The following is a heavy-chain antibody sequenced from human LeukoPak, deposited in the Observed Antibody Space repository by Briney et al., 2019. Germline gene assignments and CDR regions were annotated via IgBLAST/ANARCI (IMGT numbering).Heavy chain of an antibody. D-gene: IGHD6-6*01. V-gene: IGHV4-59*12. CDR3: ARALYSSSLRD. CDR1: GGSISNKY. Sequence: PSETLSLTCTVSGGSISNKYWSWIRQPPGKGLEWIGYIYYSGSTNYNPSLKSRVTISVDTSKNQFSLKLSSVTAADTAVYYCARALYSSSLRDWGQGTLVTVSS. CDR2: IYYSGST. J-gene: IGHJ4*02.